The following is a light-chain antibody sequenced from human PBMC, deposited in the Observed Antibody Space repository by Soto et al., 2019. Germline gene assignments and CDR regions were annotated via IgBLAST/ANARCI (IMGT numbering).Light chain of an antibody. CDR2: DNN. CDR1: SSNIGNNY. V-gene: IGLV1-51*01. Sequence: QSLLTQSPSVSAAPGQKVTIYCSVSSSNIGNNYLSWYQQVPGTAPKLLIYDNNKRPSEIPDRLSGSKSGTSGTLDITGLQTGDEADYYCATWDGSLHGEVFGGGTKLTVL. J-gene: IGLJ2*01. CDR3: ATWDGSLHGEV.